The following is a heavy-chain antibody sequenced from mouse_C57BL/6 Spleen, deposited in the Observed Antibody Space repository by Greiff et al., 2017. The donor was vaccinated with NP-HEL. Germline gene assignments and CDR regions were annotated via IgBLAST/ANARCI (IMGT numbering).Heavy chain of an antibody. Sequence: DVKLVESEGGLVQPGSSMKLSCTASGFTFSDYYMAWVRQVPEKGLEWVANINYDGSSTYYLDSLKSRFIISRDNAKNILYLQMSSLKSEDTATYYCARDNWDYFDYWGQGTTLTVSS. CDR3: ARDNWDYFDY. CDR1: GFTFSDYY. CDR2: INYDGSST. D-gene: IGHD4-1*01. V-gene: IGHV5-16*01. J-gene: IGHJ2*01.